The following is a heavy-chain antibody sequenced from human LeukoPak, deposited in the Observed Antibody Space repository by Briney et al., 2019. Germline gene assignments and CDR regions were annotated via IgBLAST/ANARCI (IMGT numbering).Heavy chain of an antibody. CDR3: ATSGGAYGDFSSGPPPIRRGPNYYYMDV. CDR2: IYTSGST. CDR1: GGSISSGSYY. Sequence: PSETLSLTCTVSGGSISSGSYYWSWIRQPAGKGLEWIGRIYTSGSTNYNPSLKSRVTISVDTSKNQFSLKLSSVTAADTAVYYCATSGGAYGDFSSGPPPIRRGPNYYYMDVWGKGTTVTVSS. D-gene: IGHD4-17*01. V-gene: IGHV4-61*02. J-gene: IGHJ6*03.